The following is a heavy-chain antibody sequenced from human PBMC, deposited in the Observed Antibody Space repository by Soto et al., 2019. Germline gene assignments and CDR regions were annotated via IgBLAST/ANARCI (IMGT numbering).Heavy chain of an antibody. J-gene: IGHJ5*02. D-gene: IGHD1-1*01. CDR1: GFAFDNCA. Sequence: DVQLVESGGGLVQPGRSLRLSCSACGFAFDNCAMHWVRQAPGKGLEWVSGISWDSTTVGYADSVKGRFTISRDDAKNSLYLQMNSLRREDTALYYCVQGRYPTMATPLDHWGQGTLVTVSS. CDR3: VQGRYPTMATPLDH. V-gene: IGHV3-9*01. CDR2: ISWDSTTV.